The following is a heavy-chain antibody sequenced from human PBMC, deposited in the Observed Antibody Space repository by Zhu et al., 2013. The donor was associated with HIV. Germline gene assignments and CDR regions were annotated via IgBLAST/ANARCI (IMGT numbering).Heavy chain of an antibody. Sequence: QVQLVQSGTEVKKPGASVNVSCKASGYTFTDYKMHWVRQAPGQGLEWMGMIYLRGGSAVYAQKFQGRVSVTRDTSTSTVFMELSKLKSDDTAVYYCAREGEATFGVDYWGQGTLVTVSS. D-gene: IGHD3-3*01. V-gene: IGHV1-46*01. CDR3: AREGEATFGVDY. CDR1: GYTFTDYK. J-gene: IGHJ4*02. CDR2: IYLRGGSA.